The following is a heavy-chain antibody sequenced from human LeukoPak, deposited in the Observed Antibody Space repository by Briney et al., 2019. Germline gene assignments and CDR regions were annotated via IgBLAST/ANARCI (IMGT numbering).Heavy chain of an antibody. D-gene: IGHD3-22*01. V-gene: IGHV4-39*02. CDR3: AGEYYYDSSGYFDY. Sequence: SETLSLTCTVSGGSIRSSSYYWGWIRQPPGKGLEWFGSIYYSGSTCYNPSLKSQVTISVDTSNNQFSLKLSSVTAADTAVCYCAGEYYYDSSGYFDYWGQGTLVTVSS. J-gene: IGHJ4*02. CDR1: GGSIRSSSYY. CDR2: IYYSGST.